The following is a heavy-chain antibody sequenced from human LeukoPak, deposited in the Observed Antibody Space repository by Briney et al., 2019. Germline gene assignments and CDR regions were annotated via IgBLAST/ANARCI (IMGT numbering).Heavy chain of an antibody. CDR2: INAYNGDT. J-gene: IGHJ6*02. D-gene: IGHD6-13*01. V-gene: IGHV1-18*01. CDR3: ATAQPPSSWPYDYYYGLDV. Sequence: ASVKVSCTPSHYPFTSYGISWVRQAPGQGPEWMAWINAYNGDTNYAQTFQRRVTLSTDTSTSTVYMELRSLRSDDTGVYYCATAQPPSSWPYDYYYGLDVWGLGTTVTVSS. CDR1: HYPFTSYG.